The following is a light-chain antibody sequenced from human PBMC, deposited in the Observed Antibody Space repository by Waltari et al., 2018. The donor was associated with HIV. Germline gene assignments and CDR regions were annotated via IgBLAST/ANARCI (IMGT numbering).Light chain of an antibody. V-gene: IGKV1-5*03. J-gene: IGKJ2*01. Sequence: DIQMTQSPSTLSASVGDRVTITCRASQSISTWLAWYQQKPGKAPKLLIYKASSLESGVPSRFNGSGSGTEFTLTITSLQPDDFATYYCQHYTSYPFGQGTKVEIK. CDR1: QSISTW. CDR2: KAS. CDR3: QHYTSYP.